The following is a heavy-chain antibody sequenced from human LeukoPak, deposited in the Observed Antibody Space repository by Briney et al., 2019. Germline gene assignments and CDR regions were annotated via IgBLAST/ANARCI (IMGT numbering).Heavy chain of an antibody. J-gene: IGHJ2*01. CDR1: GGSISSYY. CDR3: ARLRPIAAPPAAVLLDL. D-gene: IGHD6-6*01. V-gene: IGHV4-59*01. Sequence: SETLSLTCTVSGGSISSYYWSWIRQPPGKGLEWIASIFYTGTTNYNPSLKSRVTISLDTSKNQFSLKVISVTPADTAVYYCARLRPIAAPPAAVLLDLWGRGTLVTVSS. CDR2: IFYTGTT.